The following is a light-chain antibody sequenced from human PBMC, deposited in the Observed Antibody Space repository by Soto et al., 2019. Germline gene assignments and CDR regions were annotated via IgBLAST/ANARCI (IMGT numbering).Light chain of an antibody. J-gene: IGLJ1*01. CDR3: SSFASTHTYA. CDR2: EVN. Sequence: QSVLTQPASVSGSPGQSITISCTGTSSDVAFYNHVSWYQQHPGKAPKLLIYEVNNRPSGVSHRFSGTKSSNTASLTISGLQAEDEADYYCSSFASTHTYAFGTGTKVTVL. CDR1: SSDVAFYNH. V-gene: IGLV2-14*01.